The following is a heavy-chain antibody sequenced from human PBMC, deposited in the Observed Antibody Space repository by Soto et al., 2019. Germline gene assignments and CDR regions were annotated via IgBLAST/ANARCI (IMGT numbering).Heavy chain of an antibody. J-gene: IGHJ4*02. CDR2: IYYSGST. CDR1: GGSISSYY. D-gene: IGHD6-19*01. Sequence: SETLSLTCTVSGGSISSYYWSWIRQPPGKGLEWIGYIYYSGSTNYNPSLKSRVTISVDTSKNQFSLKLSSVTAADTAVYYCARDREWLVFDYWGQGTLVTVSS. V-gene: IGHV4-59*01. CDR3: ARDREWLVFDY.